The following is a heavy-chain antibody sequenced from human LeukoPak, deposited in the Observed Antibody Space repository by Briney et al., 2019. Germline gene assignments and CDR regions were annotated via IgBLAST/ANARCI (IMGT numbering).Heavy chain of an antibody. CDR2: INPNSGGT. V-gene: IGHV1-2*02. Sequence: ASVKVSCKASGYTFTGYYMHWVRQAPGQGLEWMGWINPNSGGTNYAQKFQGRVTMTRDTSISTAYMELSRLRSDDTAVYYCARGPVTWGDRPTTMDVWGKGTTVTISS. D-gene: IGHD1-14*01. CDR3: ARGPVTWGDRPTTMDV. J-gene: IGHJ6*03. CDR1: GYTFTGYY.